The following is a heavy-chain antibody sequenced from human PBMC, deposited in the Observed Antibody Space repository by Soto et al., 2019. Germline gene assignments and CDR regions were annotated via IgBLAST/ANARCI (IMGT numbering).Heavy chain of an antibody. CDR3: ARDVLLFLEWNRYYYYGMDV. CDR2: IYYSGST. CDR1: GCSISSGDYY. D-gene: IGHD3-3*01. J-gene: IGHJ6*02. V-gene: IGHV4-30-4*01. Sequence: LSLTCTVSGCSISSGDYYWGWMRQPPGKGLVWIGYIYYSGSTYYNPSLKSRVTRSVDTAKIQFSLKLSSVTAADTAVYYCARDVLLFLEWNRYYYYGMDVWGQGTTVTVSS.